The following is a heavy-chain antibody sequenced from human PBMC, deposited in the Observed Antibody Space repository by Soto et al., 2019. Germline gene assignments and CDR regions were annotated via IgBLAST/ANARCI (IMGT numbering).Heavy chain of an antibody. CDR3: ARGRTVSSIGPLLV. D-gene: IGHD1-1*01. V-gene: IGHV1-18*01. J-gene: IGHJ1*01. Sequence: QIQLVQSGAEVKKPGASVKVSCKASGYNFLNFGVSWVRQAPGQGIEWMGWVSPKSGNTDYARKVQGRVTMTTDTSTTTAYMELRGLRSDDTAVYYGARGRTVSSIGPLLVWGQGTLVSVSS. CDR2: VSPKSGNT. CDR1: GYNFLNFG.